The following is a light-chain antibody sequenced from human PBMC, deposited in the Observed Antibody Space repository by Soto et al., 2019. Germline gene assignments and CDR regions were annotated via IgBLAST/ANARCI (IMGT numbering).Light chain of an antibody. J-gene: IGKJ1*01. V-gene: IGKV3-20*01. CDR2: GAS. Sequence: ETVLTQSPGTLSLSPGERATLFCRASQSVTSSYLAWYQQKPGQAPRLLIYGASSRATGIPDRFSGIGSGTEYTLTISRLEHEDFAVYYCQQHTTSPPSWTFGQGTKVEIK. CDR1: QSVTSSY. CDR3: QQHTTSPPSWT.